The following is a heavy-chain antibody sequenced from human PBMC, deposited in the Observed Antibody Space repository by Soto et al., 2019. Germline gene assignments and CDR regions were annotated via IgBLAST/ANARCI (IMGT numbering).Heavy chain of an antibody. J-gene: IGHJ5*02. V-gene: IGHV4-39*01. D-gene: IGHD3-10*01. CDR3: ASFLVWFGELPPPQNWFDP. CDR2: AYYSGST. CDR1: GGSITRSHFY. Sequence: PSETLSLTCSVSGGSITRSHFYWGWIRQPPGRGLEWIGSAYYSGSTSYNPSLRSRVTISVDTSKNQFSLRLNSVTAADTAVYFCASFLVWFGELPPPQNWFDPWGRGTLVTVSS.